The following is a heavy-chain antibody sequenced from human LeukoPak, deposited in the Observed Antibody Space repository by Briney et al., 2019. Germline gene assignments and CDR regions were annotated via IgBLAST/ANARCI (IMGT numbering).Heavy chain of an antibody. Sequence: SQTLSLTCTVSGGSISSGGYYWSWIRQHPGKGLEWIGYIYYSGSTYYNPSLKSRVTISVDTSKNQFSLKLSSVTAADTAVYYCARDRVKGQRDAFDIWGQGTMVTVSS. CDR2: IYYSGST. J-gene: IGHJ3*02. CDR1: GGSISSGGYY. D-gene: IGHD3-10*01. CDR3: ARDRVKGQRDAFDI. V-gene: IGHV4-31*03.